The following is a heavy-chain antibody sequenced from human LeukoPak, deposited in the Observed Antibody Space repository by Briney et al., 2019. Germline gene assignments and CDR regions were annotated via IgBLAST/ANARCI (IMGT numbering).Heavy chain of an antibody. D-gene: IGHD3-22*01. CDR1: GGSFRGYY. Sequence: PSETLSLTCAVYGGSFRGYYWSWIRQPPGEGLEWIGEINHSGSTNYNPSLKSRVTISVDTSKNQFSLKLSSVTAADTAVYYCALTVDYDSSGYYYEVQHWGQGTLVTVSS. V-gene: IGHV4-34*01. J-gene: IGHJ1*01. CDR3: ALTVDYDSSGYYYEVQH. CDR2: INHSGST.